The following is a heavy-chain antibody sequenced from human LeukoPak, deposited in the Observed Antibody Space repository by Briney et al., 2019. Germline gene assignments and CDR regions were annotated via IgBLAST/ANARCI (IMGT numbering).Heavy chain of an antibody. CDR1: GFTVSSSY. D-gene: IGHD6-19*01. J-gene: IGHJ4*02. Sequence: GGSLRLSCAASGFTVSSSYMSWVRQAPGKGLEWVSIIYSGGSTDYADSVKGRFTISRDNSKNTLYLQMNSLRAEDTAVYYCARIGPNGSGWYPFDYWGQGTPVTVSS. V-gene: IGHV3-53*01. CDR2: IYSGGST. CDR3: ARIGPNGSGWYPFDY.